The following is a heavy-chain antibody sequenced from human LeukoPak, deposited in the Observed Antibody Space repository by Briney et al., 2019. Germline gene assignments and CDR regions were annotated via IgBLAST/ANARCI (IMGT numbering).Heavy chain of an antibody. D-gene: IGHD6-19*01. CDR2: IKQDGSEK. J-gene: IGHJ4*02. V-gene: IGHV3-7*01. CDR1: GFTFSSYW. CDR3: ARDGEQWLAFHDY. Sequence: GGSLRLSCAASGFTFSSYWMSWVRQAPGKGLEWVANIKQDGSEKYYVNSVKGRFTISRDNAKNSLYLQMNSLRAEDTAVYYCARDGEQWLAFHDYWGQGTLVTVSS.